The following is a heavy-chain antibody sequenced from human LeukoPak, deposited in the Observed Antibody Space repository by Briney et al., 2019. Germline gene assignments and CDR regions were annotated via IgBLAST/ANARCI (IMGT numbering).Heavy chain of an antibody. Sequence: PGGSLRLSCAASGFTFSTYWMTWVRQAPGKGLEWVSAISGRDDSTNYADSVKGRFTISRDNSKNTLYLQMNSLRAEDTAVYCCAREVYYYDSSGYPVQYFDYWGQGTLVTVSS. CDR3: AREVYYYDSSGYPVQYFDY. CDR1: GFTFSTYW. J-gene: IGHJ4*02. V-gene: IGHV3-23*01. CDR2: ISGRDDST. D-gene: IGHD3-22*01.